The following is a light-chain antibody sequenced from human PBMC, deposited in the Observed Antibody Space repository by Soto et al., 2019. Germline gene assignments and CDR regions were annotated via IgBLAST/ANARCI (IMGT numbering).Light chain of an antibody. Sequence: QSLLTQPPSVSGAPGQRVTISCTGSSSNFGAGNDVQWYQQLPGTAPKLLIFGNNNRPSGVPDRFSGSKSGTSASLAISGLQAEDEADYYCQSYDSSLRGYVFGTGTKLTVL. CDR2: GNN. J-gene: IGLJ1*01. CDR1: SSNFGAGND. CDR3: QSYDSSLRGYV. V-gene: IGLV1-40*01.